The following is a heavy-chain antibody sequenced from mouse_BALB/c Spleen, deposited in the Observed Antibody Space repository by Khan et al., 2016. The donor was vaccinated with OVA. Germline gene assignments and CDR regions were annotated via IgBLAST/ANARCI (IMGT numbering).Heavy chain of an antibody. CDR3: TRGRAY. CDR2: INYSGST. J-gene: IGHJ3*01. CDR1: GYSITSDYA. Sequence: EVQLQESGPGLVKPSQSLSLTCTVTGYSITSDYAWNWIRQFPGNKLEWMGYINYSGSTSYTPSLKSRISITRDTSKNQFFLPLNSVTTEDTATYYCTRGRAYWGQGTLVTVSA. D-gene: IGHD3-3*01. V-gene: IGHV3-2*02.